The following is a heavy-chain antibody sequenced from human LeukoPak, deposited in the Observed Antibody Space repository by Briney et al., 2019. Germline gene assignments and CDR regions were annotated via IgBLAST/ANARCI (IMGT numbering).Heavy chain of an antibody. CDR3: ARGLRPGYYDSSGYYPGVGRYYYYYMDV. J-gene: IGHJ6*03. D-gene: IGHD3-22*01. Sequence: ASVKVSCKASGGTFSRYAMSWVRQAPGQGLEWMGGIIPIFGTASFAQKFQGRVTITADESTGTAYMELSSLRSEDTAVYYCARGLRPGYYDSSGYYPGVGRYYYYYMDVWGKGTTVTISS. CDR2: IIPIFGTA. CDR1: GGTFSRYA. V-gene: IGHV1-69*13.